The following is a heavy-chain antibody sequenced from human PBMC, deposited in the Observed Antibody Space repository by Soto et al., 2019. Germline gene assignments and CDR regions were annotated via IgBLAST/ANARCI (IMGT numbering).Heavy chain of an antibody. CDR1: GFTFSSYS. V-gene: IGHV3-21*01. Sequence: PGGSLRLSCAASGFTFSSYSMNWVRQAPGKGLEWVSSISSSSSYIYYADSVKGRLTISRDNAKNSLYLQMNSLRAEDTAVYYCAREGRWLQPCFDYWGQGTLVTVSS. D-gene: IGHD5-12*01. CDR3: AREGRWLQPCFDY. CDR2: ISSSSSYI. J-gene: IGHJ4*02.